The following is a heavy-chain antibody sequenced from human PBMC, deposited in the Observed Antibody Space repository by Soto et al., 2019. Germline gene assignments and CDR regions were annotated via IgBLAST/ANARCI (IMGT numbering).Heavy chain of an antibody. V-gene: IGHV1-69*13. CDR1: GGTFSSYA. D-gene: IGHD2-15*01. J-gene: IGHJ5*02. Sequence: GASVKVSCKASGGTFSSYAISWVRQAPGQGLEWMGGIIPIFGTANYAQKFQGRVTITADESASTAYMELSSLRSEDTAVYYCARRAYCSGGSCYNNWFDPWGQGTLVTVS. CDR3: ARRAYCSGGSCYNNWFDP. CDR2: IIPIFGTA.